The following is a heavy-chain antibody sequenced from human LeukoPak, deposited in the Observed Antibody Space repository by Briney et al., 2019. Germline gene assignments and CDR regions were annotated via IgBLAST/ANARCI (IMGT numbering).Heavy chain of an antibody. J-gene: IGHJ3*02. Sequence: TGGSLRLSCAASGFTFSSYWMSWVRQAPGKGLEWVANIKQDGSEKYYVDSVKGRFTISRDNAKNSLYLQMNSLRAEDTAVYYCARDPMGAPDAFDIWGQGTMVTVSS. CDR1: GFTFSSYW. D-gene: IGHD1-26*01. V-gene: IGHV3-7*01. CDR2: IKQDGSEK. CDR3: ARDPMGAPDAFDI.